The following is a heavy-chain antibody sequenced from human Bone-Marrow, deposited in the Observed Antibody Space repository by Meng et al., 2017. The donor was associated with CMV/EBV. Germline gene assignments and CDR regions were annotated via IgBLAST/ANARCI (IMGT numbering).Heavy chain of an antibody. CDR1: GYTFNSYG. Sequence: ASVKVSCKASGYTFNSYGISWVRQAPGQGLEWMGWISAYNGNTNYAQKLQGRVTMTTDTSTSTAYMELRSLRSDDTAVYYCARETRGITMIVVVTLGNYGMDFWGQGTTVTVSS. CDR2: ISAYNGNT. V-gene: IGHV1-18*01. D-gene: IGHD3-22*01. CDR3: ARETRGITMIVVVTLGNYGMDF. J-gene: IGHJ6*02.